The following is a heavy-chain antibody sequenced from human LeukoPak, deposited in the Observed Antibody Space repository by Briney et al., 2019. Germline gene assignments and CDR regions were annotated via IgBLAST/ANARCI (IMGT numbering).Heavy chain of an antibody. CDR2: ISGSGGST. Sequence: PGGSLRLSCAASGFTFSSYAMSWVRQAPGKGLEWVSAISGSGGSTYYADSVKGRFTISRDNSKNTLYLQMNSLRAEDTAVYYCAEDNGRNHCSSTSCFLFDYWGQGTLVTVSS. V-gene: IGHV3-23*01. D-gene: IGHD2-2*01. CDR3: AEDNGRNHCSSTSCFLFDY. CDR1: GFTFSSYA. J-gene: IGHJ4*02.